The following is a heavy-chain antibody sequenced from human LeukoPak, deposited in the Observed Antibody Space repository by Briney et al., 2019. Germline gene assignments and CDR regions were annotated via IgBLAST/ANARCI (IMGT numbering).Heavy chain of an antibody. CDR3: ATLAWYCNGDCSYFDF. CDR2: ISGSGGST. J-gene: IGHJ4*02. CDR1: GFTFSSYA. D-gene: IGHD2-21*02. V-gene: IGHV3-23*01. Sequence: GGSLRLSCAASGFTFSSYAMSWVRQAPGKRLEWVSAISGSGGSTYYADSVKGRFTISRDNSKNTPYLQMNSLRAEDTAVYYCATLAWYCNGDCSYFDFWGQGALVTVSS.